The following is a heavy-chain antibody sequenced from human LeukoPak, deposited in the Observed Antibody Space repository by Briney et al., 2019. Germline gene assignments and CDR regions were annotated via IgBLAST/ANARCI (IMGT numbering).Heavy chain of an antibody. D-gene: IGHD6-6*01. V-gene: IGHV1-18*01. CDR1: GYTFTSYG. CDR2: ISAYNGNT. Sequence: ASVKVSCKASGYTFTSYGISWVRQAPGQGLEWMGWISAYNGNTNYAQKLQGRVTMTTDTSTSTAYMELRSLRSDDTAVYYCARDSSSSSPTPYYYYYYMDVWGKGTTVTVSS. CDR3: ARDSSSSSPTPYYYYYYMDV. J-gene: IGHJ6*03.